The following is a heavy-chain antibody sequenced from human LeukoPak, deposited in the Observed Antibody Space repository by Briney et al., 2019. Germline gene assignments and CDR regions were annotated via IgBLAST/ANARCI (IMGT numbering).Heavy chain of an antibody. CDR3: ARGTYYDFWSGYYNDNWFDP. D-gene: IGHD3-3*01. J-gene: IGHJ5*02. V-gene: IGHV1-69*04. CDR2: IIPILGIA. Sequence: SVKVSCKASGGTFISYAISWVRQAPGQGLEWMGRIIPILGIANYAQKFQGRVTITADKSTSTAYMELSSLRSEDTAVYYCARGTYYDFWSGYYNDNWFDPWGQGTLGTVSS. CDR1: GGTFISYA.